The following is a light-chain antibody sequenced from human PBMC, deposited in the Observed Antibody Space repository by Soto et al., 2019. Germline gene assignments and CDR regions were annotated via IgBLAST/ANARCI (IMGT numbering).Light chain of an antibody. CDR3: QQYNNWLIT. Sequence: EIVLTQPPGTLSLSPGERATLSCRASQSVSSYLAWYQQKPGQAPRLLIYDASNRATGIPARFSGSGSGTEFTLTISSLQSEDFAVYYCQQYNNWLITFGQGTRLEIK. CDR1: QSVSSY. CDR2: DAS. V-gene: IGKV3D-15*01. J-gene: IGKJ5*01.